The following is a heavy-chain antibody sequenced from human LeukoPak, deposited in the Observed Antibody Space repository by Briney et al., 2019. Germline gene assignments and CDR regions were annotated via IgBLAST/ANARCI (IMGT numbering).Heavy chain of an antibody. CDR2: IKQDGSEK. J-gene: IGHJ1*01. V-gene: IGHV3-7*01. CDR1: GFTFSSYW. Sequence: PGGSLRLSCAASGFTFSSYWMSWVRQAPGKGLEWVANIKQDGSEKYYVDSVKGRFTISRDNAKNSLYLQMNSLRAEDTAVYYCAREESDSSGYPEYFQHWGQGTLVTVSS. CDR3: AREESDSSGYPEYFQH. D-gene: IGHD3-22*01.